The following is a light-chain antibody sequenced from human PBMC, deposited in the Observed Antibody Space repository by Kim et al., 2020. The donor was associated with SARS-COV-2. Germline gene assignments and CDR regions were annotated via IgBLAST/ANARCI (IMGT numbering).Light chain of an antibody. J-gene: IGKJ4*01. CDR2: WAS. CDR3: QQYYTVPLT. V-gene: IGKV4-1*01. Sequence: ATINGKSSQSVLYSSNNKICVAWYQQKPGQPPKLIINWASTRESGVPDRFSGSGSGTDFTLSISNLQAEDVAVYYCQQYYTVPLTFGGGTKVDIK. CDR1: QSVLYSSNNKIC.